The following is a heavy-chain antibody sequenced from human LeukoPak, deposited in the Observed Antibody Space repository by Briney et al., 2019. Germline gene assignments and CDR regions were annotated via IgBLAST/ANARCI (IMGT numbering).Heavy chain of an antibody. Sequence: SETLSLPCTVSGGPISSYYWSWIRQPAGKGLEWIGRIYASGSTNYNPSLKSRVTMSVDTSKNQFSLKLSSVTAADTAVYYCARDQTYYDSSGYSLYAFDIWGQGTMVTVSS. CDR1: GGPISSYY. J-gene: IGHJ3*02. CDR2: IYASGST. D-gene: IGHD3-22*01. CDR3: ARDQTYYDSSGYSLYAFDI. V-gene: IGHV4-4*07.